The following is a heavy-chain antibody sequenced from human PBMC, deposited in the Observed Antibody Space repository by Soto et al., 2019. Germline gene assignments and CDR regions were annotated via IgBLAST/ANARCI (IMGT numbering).Heavy chain of an antibody. CDR3: AREVGATTLSAFDI. D-gene: IGHD1-26*01. J-gene: IGHJ3*02. Sequence: GASVKVSCKASGYTFTSYGISWVRQAPGQGLEWMGWISAYNGNTNYAQKLQGRVTMTTDTSTSTAYMELRSLRSDDTAVYYCAREVGATTLSAFDIWGQGTMVTVSS. CDR1: GYTFTSYG. CDR2: ISAYNGNT. V-gene: IGHV1-18*04.